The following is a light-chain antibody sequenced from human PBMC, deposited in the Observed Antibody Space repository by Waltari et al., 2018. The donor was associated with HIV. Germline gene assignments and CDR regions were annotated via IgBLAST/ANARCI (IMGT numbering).Light chain of an antibody. V-gene: IGLV3-1*01. CDR3: QAWDSSTRGL. CDR2: QNK. J-gene: IGLJ2*01. CDR1: KWGDND. Sequence: SYELTQPPSMSVSPGQTASITCSGDKWGDNDVCWYQQKPGQSPVLVIYQNKKRPSGIPERFSGSNSGNTGTLTISGTQAVDEADYYCQAWDSSTRGLFGGGTKLTVL.